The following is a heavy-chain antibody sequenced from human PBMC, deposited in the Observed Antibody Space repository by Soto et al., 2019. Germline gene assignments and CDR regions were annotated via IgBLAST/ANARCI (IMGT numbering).Heavy chain of an antibody. Sequence: GGSLRLSCAASGFTSSSYGMHWVRQAPGKGLEWVAVISYDGSNKYYADSVKGRFTISRDNSKNTLYLQMNSLRAEDTAVYYCAKEVGWGWFDPWGQGTLVTVSS. CDR3: AKEVGWGWFDP. CDR1: GFTSSSYG. CDR2: ISYDGSNK. V-gene: IGHV3-30*18. J-gene: IGHJ5*02. D-gene: IGHD6-19*01.